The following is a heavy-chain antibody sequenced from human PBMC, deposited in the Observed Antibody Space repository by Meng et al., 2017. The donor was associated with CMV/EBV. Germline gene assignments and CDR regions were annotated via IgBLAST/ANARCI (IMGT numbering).Heavy chain of an antibody. CDR3: AKSWEGCSSTSCYTTEYDY. V-gene: IGHV3-53*01. Sequence: GESLKISCAASGFTVSSNYMSWVRQAPGKGLEWVSVIYSGGSTYYADSVKGRFTISRDNSKNTLYLQMNSLRAEDTAVYYCAKSWEGCSSTSCYTTEYDYWGQGTLVTVSS. CDR2: IYSGGST. J-gene: IGHJ4*02. CDR1: GFTVSSNY. D-gene: IGHD2-2*02.